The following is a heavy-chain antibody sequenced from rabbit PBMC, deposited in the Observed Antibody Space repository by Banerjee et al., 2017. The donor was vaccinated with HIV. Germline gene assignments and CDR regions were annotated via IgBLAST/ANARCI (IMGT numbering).Heavy chain of an antibody. CDR1: GFDINAYH. D-gene: IGHD3-3*01. J-gene: IGHJ3*01. Sequence: QEQLVESGGGLVQPEGSLALTCKASGFDINAYHMCWVRQAPGKGPEWIACIYKGDGSTHYASWAKGRFTISKTSSTTVTLQMTSLTAADTATYFCARGYAFSGGIITLTRLDLWGQGTLVTVS. V-gene: IGHV1S47*01. CDR3: ARGYAFSGGIITLTRLDL. CDR2: IYKGDGST.